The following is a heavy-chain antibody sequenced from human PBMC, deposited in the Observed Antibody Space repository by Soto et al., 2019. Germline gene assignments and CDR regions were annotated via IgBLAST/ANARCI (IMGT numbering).Heavy chain of an antibody. V-gene: IGHV1-58*01. CDR2: IVVGSGNT. Sequence: ASVKVSCKASGFTFTSSAVQWVRQARGQRLEWIGWIVVGSGNTNYAQKFQERVTITRDMSTSTAYMELSSLRSEDTAVYYCAAGPLPKLGIWFDPWGQGTLVTVSS. D-gene: IGHD7-27*01. J-gene: IGHJ5*02. CDR3: AAGPLPKLGIWFDP. CDR1: GFTFTSSA.